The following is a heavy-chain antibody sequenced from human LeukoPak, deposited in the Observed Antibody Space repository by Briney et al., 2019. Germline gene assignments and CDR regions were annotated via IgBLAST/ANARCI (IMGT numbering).Heavy chain of an antibody. D-gene: IGHD2/OR15-2a*01. CDR1: GVTFTNHW. CDR2: INQDGSEK. V-gene: IGHV3-7*01. CDR3: AEGTTA. J-gene: IGHJ5*02. Sequence: GGSLRLSCAASGVTFTNHWMSWVRQAPGEGLEWVANINQDGSEKFYVGSVKGRFTISRDNAKNSLYLQMNSLRAEDTAVYYCAEGTTAWGQGTLVTVSS.